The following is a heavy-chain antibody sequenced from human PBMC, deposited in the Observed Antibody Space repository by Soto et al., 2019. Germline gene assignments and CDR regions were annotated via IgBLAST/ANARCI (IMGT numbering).Heavy chain of an antibody. D-gene: IGHD6-6*01. CDR3: ARRGGSSSGYYYYAMDV. CDR2: IYSNGDT. J-gene: IGHJ6*02. Sequence: PSETLSLTCSVSGDSMNSGGYYWSWIRQHPGKGLEWIGYIYSNGDTYYNPSLKSRVTISVDTSKNQFSLNLTSVTAADTAVYYCARRGGSSSGYYYYAMDVWGQGTTVPVS. V-gene: IGHV4-31*03. CDR1: GDSMNSGGYY.